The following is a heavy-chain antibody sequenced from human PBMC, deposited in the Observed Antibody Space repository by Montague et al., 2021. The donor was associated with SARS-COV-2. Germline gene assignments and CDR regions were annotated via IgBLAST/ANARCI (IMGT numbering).Heavy chain of an antibody. J-gene: IGHJ4*02. V-gene: IGHV3-7*01. CDR2: IKPDGSGQ. CDR1: GFTFSNYW. CDR3: ARSLFSSGSF. Sequence: RRSCAASGFTFSNYWMNWARQAPGKGLEWVASIKPDGSGQNYVDSVKGRFTISRDNAKKSLYLQMNSLRVDDTAVYYCARSLFSSGSFWGQGTLVTVSS. D-gene: IGHD3-10*01.